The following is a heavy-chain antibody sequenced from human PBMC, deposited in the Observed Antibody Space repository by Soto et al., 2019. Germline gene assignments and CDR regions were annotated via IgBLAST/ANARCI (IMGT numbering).Heavy chain of an antibody. CDR3: AKLPVADLYRDY. V-gene: IGHV1-69*12. Sequence: QVQLVQSGAEVKKPGSSVKVSCKASGGTFSSYAISWVRQAPGQGLEWMGGIIPIFGTANYAQKFQGRVTSTGADDTCTGYMEPGRVSCENSAVDYCAKLPVADLYRDYWGEGTLVTVSS. J-gene: IGHJ4*02. D-gene: IGHD3-16*01. CDR2: IIPIFGTA. CDR1: GGTFSSYA.